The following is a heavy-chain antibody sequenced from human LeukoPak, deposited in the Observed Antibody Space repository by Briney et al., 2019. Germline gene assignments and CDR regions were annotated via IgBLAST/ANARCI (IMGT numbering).Heavy chain of an antibody. CDR2: IRSNMGST. V-gene: IGHV3-64*01. Sequence: QTGGSQRLSRAASGFTFSSYATHWVRQAPGKGLGYVSAIRSNMGSTYYAHSVKGRFTISRDNSKNTLYLQMGSLRVDDMAVYYCARGDFSAFYIWGQGTMVAASS. J-gene: IGHJ3*02. CDR1: GFTFSSYA. CDR3: ARGDFSAFYI. D-gene: IGHD3-3*01.